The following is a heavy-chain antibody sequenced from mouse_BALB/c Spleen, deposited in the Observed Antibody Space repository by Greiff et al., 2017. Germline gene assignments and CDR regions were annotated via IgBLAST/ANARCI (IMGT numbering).Heavy chain of an antibody. CDR2: IRSKSNNYAT. J-gene: IGHJ4*01. CDR3: VVYDGYSAMDY. CDR1: GFTFNTYA. V-gene: IGHV10-1*02. D-gene: IGHD2-3*01. Sequence: EVQLQESGGGLVQPKGSLKLSCAASGFTFNTYAMNWVRQAPGKGLEWVARIRSKSNNYATYYADSVKDRFTISRDDSQSMLYLQMNNLKTEDTAMYYCVVYDGYSAMDYWGQGTSVTVSS.